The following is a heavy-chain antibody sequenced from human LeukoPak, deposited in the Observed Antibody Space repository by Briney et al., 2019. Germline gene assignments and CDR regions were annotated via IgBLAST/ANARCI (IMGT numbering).Heavy chain of an antibody. D-gene: IGHD2-2*01. J-gene: IGHJ4*02. CDR1: GFTFSTYA. CDR3: AKDLPALEY. Sequence: GGSLRLSCAASGFTFSTYAMAWVRQAPGKGLEWVSLITGSGTSAYYADSVRGRFSISRDNSKNTVYLQLNSLRAEDTAVYYCAKDLPALEYWGQGTLVTVSS. V-gene: IGHV3-23*01. CDR2: ITGSGTSA.